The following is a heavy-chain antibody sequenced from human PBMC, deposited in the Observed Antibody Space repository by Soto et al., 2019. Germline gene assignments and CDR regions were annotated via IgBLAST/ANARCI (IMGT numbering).Heavy chain of an antibody. Sequence: QVQLVQSGAEVKKPGASVKVSCKASGYTFTSYDINWVRQATGQGLEWMGWMNPNSGNTGYAQKFQGRVTMTRNTSISTAYMALSSLKSEDTAVYYCASTPSYCSSTSCHPSYYYMDVWGKGTTVTVSS. CDR3: ASTPSYCSSTSCHPSYYYMDV. CDR1: GYTFTSYD. V-gene: IGHV1-8*01. D-gene: IGHD2-2*01. CDR2: MNPNSGNT. J-gene: IGHJ6*03.